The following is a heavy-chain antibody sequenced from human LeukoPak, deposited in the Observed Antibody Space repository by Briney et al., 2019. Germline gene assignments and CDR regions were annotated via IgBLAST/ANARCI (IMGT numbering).Heavy chain of an antibody. CDR2: IYYSGST. CDR1: GGSISSGGYY. Sequence: SETLSLTCTVSGGSISSGGYYWSWIRQHPGKGLEWIWYIYYSGSTYYNPSLKSRVTISVDTFKNQFSLKLSSVTAADTAVYYCARLVAENLGAYDAFDIWGQGTMVTVSS. CDR3: ARLVAENLGAYDAFDI. V-gene: IGHV4-31*03. D-gene: IGHD2-15*01. J-gene: IGHJ3*02.